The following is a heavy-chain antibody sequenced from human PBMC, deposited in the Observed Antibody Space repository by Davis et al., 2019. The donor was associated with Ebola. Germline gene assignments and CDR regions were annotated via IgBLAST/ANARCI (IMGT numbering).Heavy chain of an antibody. Sequence: GESLKISCAASGFTFNNYAMSWVRQAPGKGLEWVSAISSGGGSTYFAGSVKGRFAISRDNSKNTLYLIMNTLRAEDTAVYYCAISSSTVGFFFDYWGHGTLVTVSS. CDR2: ISSGGGST. CDR3: AISSSTVGFFFDY. J-gene: IGHJ4*01. V-gene: IGHV3-23*01. D-gene: IGHD6-6*01. CDR1: GFTFNNYA.